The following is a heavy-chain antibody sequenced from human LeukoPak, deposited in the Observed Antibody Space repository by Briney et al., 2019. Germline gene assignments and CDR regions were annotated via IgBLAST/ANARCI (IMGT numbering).Heavy chain of an antibody. CDR2: ISSSSSYI. D-gene: IGHD1-26*01. J-gene: IGHJ4*02. V-gene: IGHV3-21*04. CDR1: GFTFSSYS. Sequence: PGGSLRLSCAASGFTFSSYSMNWVRQAPGKGLEWVSSISSSSSYIYYADSVKGRFTISRDNSKNTLYLQMNSLRAEDTAVYYCAKSGHSGSYPGRYYFDYWGQGTLVTVSS. CDR3: AKSGHSGSYPGRYYFDY.